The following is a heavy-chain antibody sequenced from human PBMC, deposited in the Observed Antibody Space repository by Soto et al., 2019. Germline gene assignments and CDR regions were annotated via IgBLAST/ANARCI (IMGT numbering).Heavy chain of an antibody. V-gene: IGHV1-3*04. CDR3: AKGSRMWTPDY. CDR1: GYTFTDYA. Sequence: ASVEVCCETSGYTFTDYAIHWVRQAPGQTLEWLGWIATGNGNTRFSQKFQGRVTITRDTSATTAYMELTSLRSEDTAVYYCAKGSRMWTPDYWGQGTLVTVSS. CDR2: IATGNGNT. J-gene: IGHJ4*02. D-gene: IGHD2-21*01.